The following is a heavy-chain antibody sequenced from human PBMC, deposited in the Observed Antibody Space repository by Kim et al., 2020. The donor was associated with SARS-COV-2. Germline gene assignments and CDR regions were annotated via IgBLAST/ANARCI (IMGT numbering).Heavy chain of an antibody. Sequence: ASVKVSCKASGYTFTSYAMHWVRQAPGQRLEWMGWINAGNGNTKYSQKFQGRVTITRDTSASTAYMELSSLRSEDTAVYYCARDPDDGSGSYFHSSWFDPWGQGTLVTVSS. CDR3: ARDPDDGSGSYFHSSWFDP. CDR2: INAGNGNT. CDR1: GYTFTSYA. V-gene: IGHV1-3*01. J-gene: IGHJ5*02. D-gene: IGHD3-10*01.